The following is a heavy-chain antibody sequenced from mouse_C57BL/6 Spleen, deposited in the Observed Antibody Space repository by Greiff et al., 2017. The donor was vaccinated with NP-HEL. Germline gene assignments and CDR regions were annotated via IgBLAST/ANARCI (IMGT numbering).Heavy chain of an antibody. CDR3: ARSHYDYDEGFAY. Sequence: VQLQQSGPELVKPGASVKISCKASGYSFTGYYMNWVKQSPEKSLEWIGEINPSTGGTTYNQKFKAKATLTVDKSSSTAYMQLKSLTSEDSAVYYCARSHYDYDEGFAYWGQGTLVTVSA. V-gene: IGHV1-42*01. CDR1: GYSFTGYY. D-gene: IGHD2-4*01. J-gene: IGHJ3*01. CDR2: INPSTGGT.